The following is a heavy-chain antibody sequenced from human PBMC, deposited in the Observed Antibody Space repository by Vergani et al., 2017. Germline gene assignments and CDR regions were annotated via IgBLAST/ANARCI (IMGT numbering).Heavy chain of an antibody. D-gene: IGHD6-6*01. CDR1: GGSISSYY. CDR3: ARSEYSSTSHWFDP. J-gene: IGHJ5*02. V-gene: IGHV4-59*01. Sequence: QVQLQESGPGLVKPSETLSLTCTVSGGSISSYYWSWIRQPPGKGLECIGYIYYSGSTNYNPSLKSRVTISVDTSKNQFSLKLSSVTAADTAVYYCARSEYSSTSHWFDPGGQGTLVTVSS. CDR2: IYYSGST.